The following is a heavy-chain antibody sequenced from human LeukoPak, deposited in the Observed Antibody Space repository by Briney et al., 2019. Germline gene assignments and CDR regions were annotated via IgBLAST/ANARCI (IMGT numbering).Heavy chain of an antibody. V-gene: IGHV4-59*01. Sequence: SETLSLTCTVSGDSISSSYWSWIRQPPGKGLEWIGYISYSGSTSSNPSLRSRVTISVDTSKNQFSLRLTSVTAADTAMYYCARGGQLNWFDPWGQGTLITVSS. CDR2: ISYSGST. CDR1: GDSISSSY. J-gene: IGHJ5*02. CDR3: ARGGQLNWFDP. D-gene: IGHD5-18*01.